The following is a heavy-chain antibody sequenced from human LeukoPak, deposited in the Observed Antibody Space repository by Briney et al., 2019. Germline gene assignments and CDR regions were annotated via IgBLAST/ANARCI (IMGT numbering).Heavy chain of an antibody. D-gene: IGHD6-19*01. CDR3: ARVGIAVAGTSSDYYYGMDV. CDR1: GYSFTSYW. Sequence: GESLKISCIGSGYSFTSYWIGWVRQMPGKDLEWMGIIYPGDSDTRYSPSFQGQVTISADKSISTDYLQWSSLKASDTAMYYCARVGIAVAGTSSDYYYGMDVWGQGTTVTVSS. J-gene: IGHJ6*02. CDR2: IYPGDSDT. V-gene: IGHV5-51*01.